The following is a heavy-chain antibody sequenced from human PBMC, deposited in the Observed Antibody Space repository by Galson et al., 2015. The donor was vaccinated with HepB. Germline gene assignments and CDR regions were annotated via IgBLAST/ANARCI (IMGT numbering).Heavy chain of an antibody. CDR1: GFTFSDYY. J-gene: IGHJ3*02. CDR3: ARLTPDDDAFDI. CDR2: ISSSSSYT. Sequence: SLRLSCAASGFTFSDYYMSWIRQAPGKGLEWVSYISSSSSYTNYADSVKGRFTISGDNAKNSLYLQMNSLRAEDTAVYYCARLTPDDDAFDIWGQGTMVTVSS. D-gene: IGHD1-14*01. V-gene: IGHV3-11*06.